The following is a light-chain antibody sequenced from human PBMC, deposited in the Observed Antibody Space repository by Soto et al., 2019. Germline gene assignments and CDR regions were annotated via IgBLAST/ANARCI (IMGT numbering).Light chain of an antibody. CDR3: QQSYSTPLT. V-gene: IGKV1-39*01. Sequence: IPMTQSPSSLYASVGDRVTITCRAGQSISSYLNWYQQKPGKAPKLLIYAASSLQSGVPSRFSGSGSGTDFTLTISSLQPEDFATYYGQQSYSTPLTFGGGTKVEIK. CDR2: AAS. J-gene: IGKJ4*01. CDR1: QSISSY.